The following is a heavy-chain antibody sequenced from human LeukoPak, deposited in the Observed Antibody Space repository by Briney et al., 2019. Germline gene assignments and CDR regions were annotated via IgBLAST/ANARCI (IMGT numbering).Heavy chain of an antibody. CDR2: IYTSGST. Sequence: GSLRLSCAASGFTFSDYYMSWIRQPAGKGLEWIGRIYTSGSTNYNPSLKSRVTISVDTSKNQFSLKLSSVTAADTAVYYCARAPRGVLWFGASYYYDYWGQGTLVTVSS. V-gene: IGHV4-4*07. CDR1: GFTFSDYY. CDR3: ARAPRGVLWFGASYYYDY. D-gene: IGHD3-10*01. J-gene: IGHJ4*02.